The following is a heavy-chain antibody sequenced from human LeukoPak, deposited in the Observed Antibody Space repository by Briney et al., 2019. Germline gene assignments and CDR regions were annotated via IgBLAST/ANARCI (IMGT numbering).Heavy chain of an antibody. CDR1: GGTFSSYA. Sequence: SVKVSCTASGGTFSSYAISWVRQAPGQGLEWMGGIIPIFGTANYAQKFQGRVTITADKSTSTAYMELSSLRSEDTAVYYCARDYPGIKPYYYYYYYMDVWGKGTTVTVSS. D-gene: IGHD6-13*01. CDR3: ARDYPGIKPYYYYYYYMDV. J-gene: IGHJ6*03. V-gene: IGHV1-69*06. CDR2: IIPIFGTA.